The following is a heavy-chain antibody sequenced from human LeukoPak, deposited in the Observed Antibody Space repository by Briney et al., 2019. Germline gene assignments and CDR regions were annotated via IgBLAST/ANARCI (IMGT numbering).Heavy chain of an antibody. Sequence: GGSLRPSCAASGFTFSSYSMNWVRQAPGKGLEWVSSISSSSSYIYYADSVRGRFTISRDNAKNSLYLQMNSLRAEDTAVYYCARYYDSSGYYNYYYYYMDVWGKGTTVTVSS. CDR2: ISSSSSYI. CDR1: GFTFSSYS. J-gene: IGHJ6*03. V-gene: IGHV3-21*01. CDR3: ARYYDSSGYYNYYYYYMDV. D-gene: IGHD3-22*01.